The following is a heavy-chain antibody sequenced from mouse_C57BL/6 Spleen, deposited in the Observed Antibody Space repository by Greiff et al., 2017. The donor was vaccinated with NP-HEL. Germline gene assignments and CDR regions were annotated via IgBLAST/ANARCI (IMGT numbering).Heavy chain of an antibody. Sequence: EVQGVESGGDLVKPGGSLKLSCAASGFTFSSYGMSWVRQTPDKRLEWVATISSGGSYTYYPDSVKGRFTISRDNAKNTLYLQMSSLKSEDTAMYSCARRIDYYGSSYVPWFAYWGQGTLVTVSS. J-gene: IGHJ3*01. V-gene: IGHV5-6*01. D-gene: IGHD1-1*01. CDR2: ISSGGSYT. CDR3: ARRIDYYGSSYVPWFAY. CDR1: GFTFSSYG.